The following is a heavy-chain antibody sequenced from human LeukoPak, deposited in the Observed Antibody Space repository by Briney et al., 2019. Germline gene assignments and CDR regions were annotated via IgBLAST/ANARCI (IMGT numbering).Heavy chain of an antibody. CDR3: ARGLGSSSWFDP. V-gene: IGHV1-2*02. CDR2: INPNSGGT. CDR1: GYAFTGYY. Sequence: ASVKVSCKASGYAFTGYYMHWVRQAPGQGLEWMGWINPNSGGTNYAQKFQGRVTTTRDTSISTAYMELSRLRSDDTAVYYCARGLGSSSWFDPWGQGTLVTVSS. J-gene: IGHJ5*02. D-gene: IGHD6-13*01.